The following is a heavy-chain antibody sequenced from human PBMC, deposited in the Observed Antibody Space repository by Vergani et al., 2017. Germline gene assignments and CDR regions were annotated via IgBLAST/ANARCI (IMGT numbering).Heavy chain of an antibody. J-gene: IGHJ5*02. Sequence: QVQLVASGGGLVRPGGSLRLSRAASGFIFSDYYMTWIRQTPGKGLEWLAHISDGGETKMYAESLKGRFTVSRDNTKNLLILQMKTLKVDDTATYYCGRKQSPASLMDKPIDIWGQGTLVTVSS. CDR1: GFIFSDYY. CDR3: GRKQSPASLMDKPIDI. V-gene: IGHV3-11*01. D-gene: IGHD1/OR15-1a*01. CDR2: ISDGGETK.